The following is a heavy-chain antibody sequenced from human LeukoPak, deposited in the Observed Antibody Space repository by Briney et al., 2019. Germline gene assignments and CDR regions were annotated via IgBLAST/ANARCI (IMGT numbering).Heavy chain of an antibody. CDR2: IYHSGSP. V-gene: IGHV4-59*01. CDR3: STDSPTGFDH. J-gene: IGHJ4*02. Sequence: PSETLSLTCTVSGVSIRSYYWSWTRQTPEKGLEWIGYIYHSGSPKYNPSLKSRATISIDTSRSQFSLTLTSVTAADTAVYYCSTDSPTGFDHWGQGARVTVSA. D-gene: IGHD2/OR15-2a*01. CDR1: GVSIRSYY.